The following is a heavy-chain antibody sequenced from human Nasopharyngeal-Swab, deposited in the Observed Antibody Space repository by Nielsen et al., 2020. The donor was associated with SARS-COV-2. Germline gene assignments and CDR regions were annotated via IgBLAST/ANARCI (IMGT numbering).Heavy chain of an antibody. J-gene: IGHJ4*02. V-gene: IGHV1-2*06. CDR1: GYTFSDHY. Sequence: ASVKVSCKASGYTFSDHYIHWVRQAPGQGLEWVGRINPDSGSRNYAQRFQGRVTMTRDTSITTAYMEMSGLASDDTAIYYCSREADFTGYYDFWGQGAQVIVSS. D-gene: IGHD2-8*02. CDR3: SREADFTGYYDF. CDR2: INPDSGSR.